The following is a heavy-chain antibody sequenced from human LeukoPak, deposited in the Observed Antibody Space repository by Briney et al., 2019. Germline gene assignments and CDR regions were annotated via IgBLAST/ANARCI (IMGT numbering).Heavy chain of an antibody. CDR1: GGSISSSSYY. D-gene: IGHD7-27*01. V-gene: IGHV4-39*01. CDR2: VYYSGRT. CDR3: ARQGLGIWNWFDP. J-gene: IGHJ5*02. Sequence: SETLSLTCTVSGGSISSSSYYWGWIRQPPGKGLEWIGTVYYSGRTYYNPSLKSRVTISVDTSKNQFSLKLSSVTATDTAVYYCARQGLGIWNWFDPWGQGTLVTVSS.